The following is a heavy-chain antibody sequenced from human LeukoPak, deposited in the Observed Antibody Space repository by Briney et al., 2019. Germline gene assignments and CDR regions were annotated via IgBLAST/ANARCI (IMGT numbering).Heavy chain of an antibody. D-gene: IGHD1-26*01. CDR3: AGGIKWDVGRGAFDI. V-gene: IGHV1-2*02. Sequence: ASVKVSCKASGYTFTGYYMHWVRQAPGQGLEWMGWINPNSGGTNYAQKFQGRVTMTRDTSVSTAYMELSRLRSDDTAVYYCAGGIKWDVGRGAFDIWGQGTMVTVSS. CDR2: INPNSGGT. CDR1: GYTFTGYY. J-gene: IGHJ3*02.